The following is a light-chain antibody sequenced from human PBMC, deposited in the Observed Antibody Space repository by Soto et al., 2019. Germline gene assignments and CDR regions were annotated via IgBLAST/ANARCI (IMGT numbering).Light chain of an antibody. Sequence: QSVLTQPPSASGSPGQSVTISCTGTKNDIGVYDFVSWYQHHPGKAPRLIYDVSNRPSGVSNRFSGSKSANTASLTISGLQAEDEADYYCSSYTTRSTYLFGTGTKVTVL. CDR3: SSYTTRSTYL. V-gene: IGLV2-14*03. CDR1: KNDIGVYDF. CDR2: DVS. J-gene: IGLJ1*01.